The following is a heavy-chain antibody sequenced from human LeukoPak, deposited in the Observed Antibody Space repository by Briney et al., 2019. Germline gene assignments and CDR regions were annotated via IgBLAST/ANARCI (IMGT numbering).Heavy chain of an antibody. CDR1: GYTFTSYY. Sequence: GASVKVSCKASGYTFTSYYMHWVRQAPGHGLEWIGIINPSGGSTSYAQTFQGRVTMTRDTSTSTVYMELSSLRSEDTAVYYCARAPIAVAGTNYYYYMDVWGKGTTVTISS. D-gene: IGHD6-19*01. V-gene: IGHV1-46*01. CDR3: ARAPIAVAGTNYYYYMDV. CDR2: INPSGGST. J-gene: IGHJ6*03.